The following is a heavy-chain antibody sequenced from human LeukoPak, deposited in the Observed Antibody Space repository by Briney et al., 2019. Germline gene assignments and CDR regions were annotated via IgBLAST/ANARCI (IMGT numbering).Heavy chain of an antibody. CDR2: INPSGGST. CDR1: GYTFTSYY. CDR3: ARDRRYYDILTGYRGYYYYDMDV. Sequence: ASVKVSCKASGYTFTSYYMHWVRQAPGQGLEWMGIINPSGGSTSYAQKFQGRVTMTRDTSTSTVYMELSSLRSEDTAVYYCARDRRYYDILTGYRGYYYYDMDVWGKGTTVTVSS. D-gene: IGHD3-9*01. J-gene: IGHJ6*04. V-gene: IGHV1-46*01.